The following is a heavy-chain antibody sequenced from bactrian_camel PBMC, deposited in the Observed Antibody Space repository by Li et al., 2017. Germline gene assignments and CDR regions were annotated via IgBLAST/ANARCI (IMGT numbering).Heavy chain of an antibody. J-gene: IGHJ4*01. CDR3: AADRRRHGPPSLRPGDYSV. V-gene: IGHV3S53*01. CDR1: AYTPANVR. D-gene: IGHD2*01. Sequence: QLVESGGGLVQPGGSLRLSCAFDAYTPANVRMAWFRQAPGKEREGVASLASDGSSIYANSLKGRFSISKDNARNWLDLQMDSLEPGDTARYYCAADRRRHGPPSLRPGDYSVWGQGTQVTVS. CDR2: LASDGSS.